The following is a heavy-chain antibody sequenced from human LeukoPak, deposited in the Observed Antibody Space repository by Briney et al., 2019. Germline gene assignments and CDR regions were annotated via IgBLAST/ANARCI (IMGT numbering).Heavy chain of an antibody. J-gene: IGHJ6*02. CDR3: ARPQHGSTTRSHGLDV. D-gene: IGHD2-2*01. Sequence: GGSLRLSCAASGFTFSNSWMQWVRQVPGKGLVWVSRINTDGTSTSYADSVRGRFIISRDNAKNTLYLQMNSLRAEDTAVYYCARPQHGSTTRSHGLDVWGQGTPVTVSS. CDR2: INTDGTST. CDR1: GFTFSNSW. V-gene: IGHV3-74*01.